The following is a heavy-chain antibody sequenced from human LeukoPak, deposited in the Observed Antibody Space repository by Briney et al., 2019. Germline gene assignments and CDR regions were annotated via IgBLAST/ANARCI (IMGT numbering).Heavy chain of an antibody. CDR1: GGSFSGYY. CDR2: INHGGSA. V-gene: IGHV4-34*01. J-gene: IGHJ3*02. Sequence: SETLSLTCAVYGGSFSGYYWSWTRQPPGKGLEWLGEINHGGSANYSHSLKSRATISVDPSKNQFSLKLSSVTAADTAVYYCASYLEGYGDDVDAFDIWGQGTMVTVSS. D-gene: IGHD4-17*01. CDR3: ASYLEGYGDDVDAFDI.